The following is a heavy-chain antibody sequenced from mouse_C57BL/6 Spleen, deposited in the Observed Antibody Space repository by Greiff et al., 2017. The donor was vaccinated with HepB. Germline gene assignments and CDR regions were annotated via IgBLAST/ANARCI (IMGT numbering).Heavy chain of an antibody. Sequence: VQLQESGAELVRPGASVTLSCKASGYTFTDYEMHWVKQTPVHGLEWIGAIDPETGGTAYNQKFKGKAILTADKSSSTAYMELRSLTSEDSAVYYCTRGFAYWGQGTLVTVSA. CDR2: IDPETGGT. J-gene: IGHJ3*01. CDR3: TRGFAY. V-gene: IGHV1-15*01. CDR1: GYTFTDYE.